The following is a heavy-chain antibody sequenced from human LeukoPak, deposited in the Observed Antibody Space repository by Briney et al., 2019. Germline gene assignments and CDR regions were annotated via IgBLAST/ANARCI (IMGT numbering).Heavy chain of an antibody. CDR2: IYYSGST. V-gene: IGHV4-59*01. D-gene: IGHD4-17*01. J-gene: IGHJ5*02. CDR1: GGSISSYY. Sequence: SETLSLTCTVSGGSISSYYWSWIRQPPGKGLEWIGYIYYSGSTNYNPSLKSRVTISVDTSKNQFSLKLSSVTAADTAVYYCARGRTTVTKRELYNWFDPWGQGTLVTVSS. CDR3: ARGRTTVTKRELYNWFDP.